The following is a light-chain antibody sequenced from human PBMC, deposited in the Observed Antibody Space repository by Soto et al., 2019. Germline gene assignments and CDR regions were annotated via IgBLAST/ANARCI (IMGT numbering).Light chain of an antibody. V-gene: IGKV3-15*01. CDR2: GAS. Sequence: EIVLTQSPGTLSLSPGERATLSCRASQSVSSNLAWYQQKPGQAPRLLIYGASTRATGIPARFSGSGSGTEFTLAISSLQSEDFAVYYCQQYNNGITFGQGTRLEI. J-gene: IGKJ5*01. CDR1: QSVSSN. CDR3: QQYNNGIT.